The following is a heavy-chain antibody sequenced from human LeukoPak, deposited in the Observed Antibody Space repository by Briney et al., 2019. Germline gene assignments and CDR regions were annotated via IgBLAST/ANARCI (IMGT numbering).Heavy chain of an antibody. J-gene: IGHJ4*02. CDR1: GFTVCSDY. D-gene: IGHD3-22*01. Sequence: GGSLRLSCAASGFTVCSDYMGWVRQAPGKGLEYVSIIYGGGDTFYADSVKGRFTISRDNSKNTLYLQMNSLRAEDTAVYYCARDSHKLHSSAYFYFFDYWGQGTLVSVSS. CDR3: ARDSHKLHSSAYFYFFDY. CDR2: IYGGGDT. V-gene: IGHV3-66*02.